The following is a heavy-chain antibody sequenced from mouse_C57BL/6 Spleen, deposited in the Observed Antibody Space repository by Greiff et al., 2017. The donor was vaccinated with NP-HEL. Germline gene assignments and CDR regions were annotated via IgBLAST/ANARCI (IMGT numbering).Heavy chain of an antibody. J-gene: IGHJ4*01. V-gene: IGHV5-9*01. CDR3: ARDYYGSSHYYAMDY. CDR1: GFTFSSYT. CDR2: ISGGGGNT. D-gene: IGHD1-1*01. Sequence: EVKLVESGGGLVKPGGSLKLSCAASGFTFSSYTMSWVRQTPEKRLEWVATISGGGGNTYYPDSVKGRFTISRDNAKNTLYLQMSSLRSEDTALYYCARDYYGSSHYYAMDYWGQGTSVTVSS.